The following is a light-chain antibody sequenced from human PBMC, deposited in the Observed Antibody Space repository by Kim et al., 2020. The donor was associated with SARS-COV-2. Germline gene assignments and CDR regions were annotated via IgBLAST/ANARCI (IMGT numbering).Light chain of an antibody. CDR1: SYNTGSNT. J-gene: IGLJ2*01. Sequence: GQRVTISCSGSSYNTGSNTVNWYQQLPGTAPKLLIYTNDRRSSGVPDRFSGSKSGTSASLAISGLQSEDEADYYCAAWDDSLNGIVFGGGTQLTVL. V-gene: IGLV1-44*01. CDR2: TND. CDR3: AAWDDSLNGIV.